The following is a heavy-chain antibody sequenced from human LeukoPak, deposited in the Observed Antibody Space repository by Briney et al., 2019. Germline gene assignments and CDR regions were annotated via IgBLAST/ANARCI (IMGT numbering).Heavy chain of an antibody. J-gene: IGHJ4*02. Sequence: GGSLRLSCAASVGSFSNYGMHWGRQAPGKGLEWVAFIRYDGSNKCYADSVKGRFTISRDNSKNTLYLQMNSLRAEVTAVYYCAKDGATSTYYYFDYWGQGTLVTVSS. CDR2: IRYDGSNK. CDR3: AKDGATSTYYYFDY. D-gene: IGHD1-26*01. CDR1: VGSFSNYG. V-gene: IGHV3-30*02.